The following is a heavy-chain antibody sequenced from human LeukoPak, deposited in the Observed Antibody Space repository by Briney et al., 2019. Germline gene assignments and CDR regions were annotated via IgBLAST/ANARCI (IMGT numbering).Heavy chain of an antibody. CDR2: IIPILGIA. J-gene: IGHJ6*02. CDR3: ARVEGNCSSTSCIGGYYYYYGMDV. D-gene: IGHD2-2*01. CDR1: GGTFSSYA. Sequence: ASVKVSCKASGGTFSSYAISWVRQAPGQGLEWMGRIIPILGIANYAQKFQGRVTITADKSTSTAYMELSSLRSEDTAVYYCARVEGNCSSTSCIGGYYYYYGMDVWGQGTTVTVSS. V-gene: IGHV1-69*04.